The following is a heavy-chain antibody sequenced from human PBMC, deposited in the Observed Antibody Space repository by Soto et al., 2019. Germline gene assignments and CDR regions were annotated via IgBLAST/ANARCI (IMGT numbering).Heavy chain of an antibody. V-gene: IGHV4-39*07. CDR2: TYYRGNA. Sequence: SETLSLTCSVSDDSINSDKYYWGWIRQPPGKGLEWIGSTYYRGNAYYNPSLQSRVTISLDTSKNQFSLKLNSVTAADTAVYYCARGSGSYPKPSGMDVWGQGSTVPSP. CDR1: DDSINSDKYY. D-gene: IGHD3-10*01. J-gene: IGHJ6*02. CDR3: ARGSGSYPKPSGMDV.